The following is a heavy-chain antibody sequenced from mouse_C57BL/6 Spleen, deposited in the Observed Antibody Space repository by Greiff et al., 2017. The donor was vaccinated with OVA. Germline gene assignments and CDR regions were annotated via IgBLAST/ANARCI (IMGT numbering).Heavy chain of an antibody. D-gene: IGHD2-5*01. Sequence: VQLQQSGPELVKPGASVKISCKASGYSFTGYYMNWVKQSPEKSLEWIGEINPSTGGTTYNQKFKAKATLTVDKSSSTAYMQLKSLTSEDSAVYYCARGTYYSNYAMDYWGQGTSVTVSS. CDR3: ARGTYYSNYAMDY. V-gene: IGHV1-42*01. CDR2: INPSTGGT. J-gene: IGHJ4*01. CDR1: GYSFTGYY.